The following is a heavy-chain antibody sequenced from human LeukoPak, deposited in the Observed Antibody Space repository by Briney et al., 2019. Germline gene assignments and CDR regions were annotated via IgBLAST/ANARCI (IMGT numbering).Heavy chain of an antibody. V-gene: IGHV3-7*01. Sequence: GGSLRLSCAASGFTFSNYWMTWVRQAPGKGPEWVANIKQDGSERNYVDSVKGRFIIARDNTKNSLYLQMTSLRGEDTAVYYCASRAGKPGNTPWCFDYWGQGALVTVSS. D-gene: IGHD1-7*01. J-gene: IGHJ4*02. CDR1: GFTFSNYW. CDR2: IKQDGSER. CDR3: ASRAGKPGNTPWCFDY.